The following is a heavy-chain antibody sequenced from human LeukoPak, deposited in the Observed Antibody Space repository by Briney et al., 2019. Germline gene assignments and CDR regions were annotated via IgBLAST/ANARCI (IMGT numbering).Heavy chain of an antibody. D-gene: IGHD3-16*01. CDR3: ARDHEGALDY. Sequence: PGGSLRLSCAASGFTFSSYWMSWVCQAPGKGLEWVANIKQDGSAKHYVGSVKGRFTISRDNARTSVYLDMDSLRAEDTAVYYCARDHEGALDYWGQGTLVTVSS. V-gene: IGHV3-7*04. CDR1: GFTFSSYW. CDR2: IKQDGSAK. J-gene: IGHJ4*02.